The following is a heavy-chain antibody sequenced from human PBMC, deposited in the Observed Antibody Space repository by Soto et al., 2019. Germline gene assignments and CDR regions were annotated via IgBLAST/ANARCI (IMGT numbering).Heavy chain of an antibody. V-gene: IGHV3-23*01. J-gene: IGHJ3*02. CDR2: ISNTGDVT. CDR3: AKDRMIVDPLGFDI. CDR1: GFTFRNYG. D-gene: IGHD3-22*01. Sequence: EVLLLESGGGVVQPGGSLTLSCAVSGFTFRNYGMSWVRQTPGKGLEWVSSISNTGDVTYYADSVKGRFTISRDNSKNALNLQMNSLRAEDTAVYYCAKDRMIVDPLGFDIWGQGTLVTVSS.